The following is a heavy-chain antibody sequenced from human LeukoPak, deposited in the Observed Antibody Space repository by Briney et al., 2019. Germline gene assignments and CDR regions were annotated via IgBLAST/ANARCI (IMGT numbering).Heavy chain of an antibody. CDR2: ISSSGSTI. CDR1: GLTFSNYE. V-gene: IGHV3-48*03. D-gene: IGHD6-13*01. J-gene: IGHJ4*02. Sequence: PGGSLRLSCAASGLTFSNYEMNWVRQAPGKGLEWVSYISSSGSTIYYADSVKGRFTISRDNPKNTLYLQMNSLRAEDTAVYYCAKVLAAAGSGCCYFDYWGQGTLVTVSS. CDR3: AKVLAAAGSGCCYFDY.